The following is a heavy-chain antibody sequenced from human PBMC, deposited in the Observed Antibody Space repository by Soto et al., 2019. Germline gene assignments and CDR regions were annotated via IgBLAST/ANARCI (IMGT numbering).Heavy chain of an antibody. CDR1: GYTFTSYG. CDR3: ARVGFLEWLLSAYYYYGMDV. V-gene: IGHV1-18*01. J-gene: IGHJ6*02. D-gene: IGHD3-3*01. CDR2: ISAYNGNT. Sequence: ASVKVSCKASGYTFTSYGISWVRQAPGQGLEWMGWISAYNGNTNYAQKLQGRVTMTTDTSTSTAYMELRSLRSDDTAVYYCARVGFLEWLLSAYYYYGMDVWGQGTTVTVSS.